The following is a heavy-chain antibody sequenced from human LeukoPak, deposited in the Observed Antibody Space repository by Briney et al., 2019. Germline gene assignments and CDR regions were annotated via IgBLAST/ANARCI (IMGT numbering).Heavy chain of an antibody. CDR3: ARGGYYGSGRYYFDS. V-gene: IGHV3-74*01. J-gene: IGHJ4*02. D-gene: IGHD3-3*01. CDR2: IKSDGSNT. Sequence: GGSLRLSCAASGFTFSSYWMHWVRHAPGKGLVWVSRIKSDGSNTNYADSVKGRFTISRDNAKNTLHLQMNSLRAEDTAVYYCARGGYYGSGRYYFDSWGQGTLVTVSS. CDR1: GFTFSSYW.